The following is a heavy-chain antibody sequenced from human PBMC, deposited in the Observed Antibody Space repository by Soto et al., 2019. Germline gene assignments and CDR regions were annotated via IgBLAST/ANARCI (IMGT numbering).Heavy chain of an antibody. Sequence: PSETLSLTCTVSGDSVTSGNYYWSWIRQPPGKGLEWIGYVYYRGSTNYNPSLKSRVTILVDTSKNQFSLKLSSVTAADTAVYYCARGYNSGYGFFDYWGQGTLVTVSS. CDR3: ARGYNSGYGFFDY. CDR1: GDSVTSGNYY. V-gene: IGHV4-61*01. CDR2: VYYRGST. D-gene: IGHD5-18*01. J-gene: IGHJ4*02.